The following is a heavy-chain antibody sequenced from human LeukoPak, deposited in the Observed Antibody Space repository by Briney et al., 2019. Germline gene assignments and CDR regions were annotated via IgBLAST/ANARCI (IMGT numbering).Heavy chain of an antibody. CDR3: ARAPGYRSFLDY. D-gene: IGHD6-13*01. V-gene: IGHV3-21*01. CDR2: ISSSSTYI. CDR1: GFTFSSYG. Sequence: PGGSLRLSCAASGFTFSSYGMHWVRQAPGKGLEWVSSISSSSTYIYYADSVKGRFTISRDNAKNSLYLQMNSLRAEDTAVYYCARAPGYRSFLDYWGQGTLVIVSS. J-gene: IGHJ4*02.